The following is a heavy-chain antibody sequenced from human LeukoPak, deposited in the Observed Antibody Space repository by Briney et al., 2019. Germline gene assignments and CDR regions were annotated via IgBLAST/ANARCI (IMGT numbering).Heavy chain of an antibody. CDR1: GYTFTGYY. D-gene: IGHD3-3*01. Sequence: ASVKVSCKASGYTFTGYYMHWVRQAPGRGLEWMGWINPNSGGTNYAQKFQGRVTMTRDTSISTAYMELSRLRSDDTAVYYCARSDFGVVLFDYWGQGTLVTVSS. CDR3: ARSDFGVVLFDY. CDR2: INPNSGGT. J-gene: IGHJ4*02. V-gene: IGHV1-2*02.